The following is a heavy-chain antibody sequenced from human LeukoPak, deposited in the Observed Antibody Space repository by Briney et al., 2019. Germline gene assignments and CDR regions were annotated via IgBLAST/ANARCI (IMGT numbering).Heavy chain of an antibody. CDR2: IYYSGST. CDR1: GGSISSSSYY. CDR3: ARDPSPTYYSSTSCSPSWFDP. D-gene: IGHD2-2*01. J-gene: IGHJ5*02. V-gene: IGHV4-39*07. Sequence: SETLSLTCTVSGGSISSSSYYWGWIRQPPGKGLEWIGSIYYSGSTYYNPSLKSRVTISVDTSKNQFSLKLSSVTAADTAVYYCARDPSPTYYSSTSCSPSWFDPWGQGTLVTVSS.